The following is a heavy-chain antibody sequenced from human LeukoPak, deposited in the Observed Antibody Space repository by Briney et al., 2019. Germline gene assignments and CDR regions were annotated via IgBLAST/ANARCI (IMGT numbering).Heavy chain of an antibody. CDR2: IHYDGSNK. V-gene: IGHV3-30*02. J-gene: IGHJ6*04. CDR3: ARGPTMKMDV. CDR1: GFTFSNYG. D-gene: IGHD3-22*01. Sequence: PGGSLRLSCAASGFTFSNYGMHWVRQAPGKGLDWVAFIHYDGSNKYYADSVKGRFTISRDDSKNTLYLQMNSLRAEDTAVYYCARGPTMKMDVWGKGTTVTVSS.